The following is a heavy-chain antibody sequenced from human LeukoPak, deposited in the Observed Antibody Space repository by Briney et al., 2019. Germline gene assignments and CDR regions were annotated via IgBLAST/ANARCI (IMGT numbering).Heavy chain of an antibody. J-gene: IGHJ4*02. Sequence: SETLSLTCTVSGGSISSYYWSWIRQPPGKGLEWIGYIYYSGSTNYNPSLKSRVTISVDTSKNQFSLKLSSVTAADTAVYYCARHMGRSAFDYWGQGTLVTVSS. CDR2: IYYSGST. CDR3: ARHMGRSAFDY. CDR1: GGSISSYY. V-gene: IGHV4-59*08. D-gene: IGHD3-10*01.